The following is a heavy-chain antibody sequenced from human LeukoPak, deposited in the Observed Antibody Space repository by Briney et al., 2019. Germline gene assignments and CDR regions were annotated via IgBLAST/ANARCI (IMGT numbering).Heavy chain of an antibody. J-gene: IGHJ4*02. V-gene: IGHV1-18*01. CDR3: ARVHSIAAAGPGY. CDR2: ISAYNGNT. CDR1: GYTFTSYG. Sequence: ASVKVSCKASGYTFTSYGISWVRQAPGQGLEWMGWISAYNGNTNYAQKLQGRVTITRDTSASTAYMELSSLRSEDTAVYYCARVHSIAAAGPGYWGQGTLVTVSS. D-gene: IGHD6-25*01.